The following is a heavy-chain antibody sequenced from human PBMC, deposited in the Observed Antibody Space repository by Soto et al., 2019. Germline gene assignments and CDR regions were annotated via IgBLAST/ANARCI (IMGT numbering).Heavy chain of an antibody. D-gene: IGHD2-15*01. J-gene: IGHJ4*02. CDR2: IYHSGST. CDR3: AREKGGYCSGGSCSPTCLEDY. Sequence: QVQLQESGPGLVKPSGTLSLTCAVSGGSISSSNWWSWVRQPPGKGLEWIGEIYHSGSTNYNPSLKSRVTISVDKSKNQFSLKLSSVTAADTAVYYCAREKGGYCSGGSCSPTCLEDYWGQGTLVTVSS. CDR1: GGSISSSNW. V-gene: IGHV4-4*02.